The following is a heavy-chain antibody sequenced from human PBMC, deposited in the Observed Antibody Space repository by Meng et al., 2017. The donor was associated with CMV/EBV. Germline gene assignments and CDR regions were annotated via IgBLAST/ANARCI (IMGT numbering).Heavy chain of an antibody. V-gene: IGHV4-34*01. CDR3: ARRGSIHGWFDP. CDR2: INHSGST. J-gene: IGHJ5*02. CDR1: GGSFSGYY. Sequence: QTLSLTCAVYGGSFSGYYWSWIRQPPGQGLEWIGEINHSGSTNYNPSLKSRVTISVDTSKNQFSLKLSSVTAAATAVYYCARRGSIHGWFDPWGQGTLVTVSS. D-gene: IGHD2-21*01.